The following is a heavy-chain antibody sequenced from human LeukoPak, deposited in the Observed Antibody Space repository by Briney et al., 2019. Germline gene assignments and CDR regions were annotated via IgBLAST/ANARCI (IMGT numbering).Heavy chain of an antibody. Sequence: PGGSLRLSCAASGFTFSGSAMHWVRQASGKGLEWVGRIRSKANSYATAYAASVEGRVTISRDDSKNTAYLQMNSLKTEDTAVYYCTRVLRVGSGWYMDYYMDVWGKGTTVTVSS. CDR2: IRSKANSYAT. J-gene: IGHJ6*03. CDR1: GFTFSGSA. CDR3: TRVLRVGSGWYMDYYMDV. D-gene: IGHD6-19*01. V-gene: IGHV3-73*01.